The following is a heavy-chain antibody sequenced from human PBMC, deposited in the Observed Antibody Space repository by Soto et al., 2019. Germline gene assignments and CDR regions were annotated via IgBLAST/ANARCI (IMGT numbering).Heavy chain of an antibody. CDR3: AIEGGNLNWFDP. D-gene: IGHD1-26*01. CDR1: GFTFSSYS. CDR2: ISSSSSTI. Sequence: EVQLVESGGGLVQPGGSLRLSCAASGFTFSSYSMNWVRQAPGTGLEWVSYISSSSSTIYYADSLKGRFTISRDNAKNSLYLQMNSLRDEDTAVYYCAIEGGNLNWFDPWVQGTLVTVSS. J-gene: IGHJ5*02. V-gene: IGHV3-48*02.